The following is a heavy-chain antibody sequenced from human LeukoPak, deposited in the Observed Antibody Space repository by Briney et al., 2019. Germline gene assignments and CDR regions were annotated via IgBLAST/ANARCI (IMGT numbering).Heavy chain of an antibody. Sequence: VSVKASCEASGYTFTGYYMHWVRQAPGQGLEWMGRINPNSGGTNYAQKFQGRVTMTRDTSISTAYMELSSLRSEDTAAYYCARVEGITIFGVVTAWGQGTLVTVSS. CDR2: INPNSGGT. D-gene: IGHD3-3*01. V-gene: IGHV1-2*06. J-gene: IGHJ4*02. CDR1: GYTFTGYY. CDR3: ARVEGITIFGVVTA.